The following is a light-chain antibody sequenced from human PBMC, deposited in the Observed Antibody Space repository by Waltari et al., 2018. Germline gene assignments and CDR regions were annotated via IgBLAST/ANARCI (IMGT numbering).Light chain of an antibody. CDR1: QSVSSN. Sequence: IVMTQSPATLSVSPGERATLTCRASQSVSSNLACYQQKPGQAPRLLIYDASTRATDIPARFSGSGSGTEFTLTISSLQSEDFAVYYCQQYNDWPPMYTFGQGTKLEI. J-gene: IGKJ2*01. V-gene: IGKV3-15*01. CDR2: DAS. CDR3: QQYNDWPPMYT.